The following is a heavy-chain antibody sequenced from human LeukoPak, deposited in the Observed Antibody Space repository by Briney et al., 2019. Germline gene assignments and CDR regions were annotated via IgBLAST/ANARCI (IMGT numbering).Heavy chain of an antibody. J-gene: IGHJ4*02. CDR1: GFTFSSYA. V-gene: IGHV3-30*04. CDR2: ISYDGSNK. D-gene: IGHD3-10*01. CDR3: ARGPENEWFGELLDY. Sequence: PGGSLRLSCAASGFTFSSYAMHWVRQAPGKGLEWVAVISYDGSNKYYADSVKGRFTISRDNSKNTLYLQMNSLRAEDTAVYYCARGPENEWFGELLDYWGQGTLVTVSS.